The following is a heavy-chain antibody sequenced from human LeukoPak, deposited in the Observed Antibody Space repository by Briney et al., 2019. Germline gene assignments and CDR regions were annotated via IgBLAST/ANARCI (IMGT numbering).Heavy chain of an antibody. CDR1: GSTFSRYW. Sequence: GGSLRLSCAASGSTFSRYWMHWVRQAPGRGLVWVSRVKSDGSDTIYADSVKGRFTISRDNAKNTLYLQMDSLRAEDTAVYYCTTGIGNYYYYWGQGTLVTVAS. CDR3: TTGIGNYYYY. J-gene: IGHJ4*02. V-gene: IGHV3-74*01. CDR2: VKSDGSDT. D-gene: IGHD1-26*01.